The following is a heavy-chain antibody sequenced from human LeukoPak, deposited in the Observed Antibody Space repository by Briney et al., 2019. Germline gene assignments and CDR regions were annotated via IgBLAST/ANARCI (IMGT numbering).Heavy chain of an antibody. J-gene: IGHJ4*02. CDR2: INSDGSST. V-gene: IGHV3-74*01. Sequence: GGSLRLSCAASGFTFSSYSMNWVRQAPGKGLVWVSRINSDGSSTIYADSVKGRFTISRDNAKNTLYLQMNSLRAEDTAVYYCAKGRLYSFENWGQGTLVTVSS. CDR3: AKGRLYSFEN. CDR1: GFTFSSYS. D-gene: IGHD4-11*01.